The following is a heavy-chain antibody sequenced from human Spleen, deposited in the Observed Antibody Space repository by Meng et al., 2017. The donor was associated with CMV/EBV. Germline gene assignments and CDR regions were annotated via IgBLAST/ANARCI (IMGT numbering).Heavy chain of an antibody. CDR3: ARDGEGYYYGSGHYYYGMDV. CDR2: INYDDSST. V-gene: IGHV3-74*01. J-gene: IGHJ6*02. CDR1: GFTFSSHW. Sequence: GGSLRLSCAASGFTFSSHWMHWVRHAPGKGLVWVSRINYDDSSTSYADSVKGRFTISRDNAKNTLYLQMNSLGAEDTAVYYCARDGEGYYYGSGHYYYGMDVWGQGTTVTVSS. D-gene: IGHD3-10*01.